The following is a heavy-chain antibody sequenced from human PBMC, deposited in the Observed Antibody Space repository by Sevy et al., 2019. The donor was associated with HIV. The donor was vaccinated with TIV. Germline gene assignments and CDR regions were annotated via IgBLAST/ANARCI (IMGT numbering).Heavy chain of an antibody. D-gene: IGHD2-15*01. V-gene: IGHV4-30-4*01. CDR2: IYYSGST. J-gene: IGHJ4*02. CDR3: ARRGASVDFDY. Sequence: SETLSLTCTVSGGSISSGDYYWSWIRQPPGKGLEWIGYIYYSGSTYYNPSLKSRVTISVDTSKNLFSLKLSSVTAADTAVYYCARRGASVDFDYWGQGTLVTVSS. CDR1: GGSISSGDYY.